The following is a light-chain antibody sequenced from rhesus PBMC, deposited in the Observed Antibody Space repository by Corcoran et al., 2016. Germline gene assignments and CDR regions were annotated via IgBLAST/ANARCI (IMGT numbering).Light chain of an antibody. J-gene: IGKJ2*01. V-gene: IGKV1S8*01. CDR3: QHYYDTPYS. CDR2: AAS. CDR1: QNIYSN. Sequence: DIQMTQSPSALSASVGDRVTISCRASQNIYSNLAWYQQKPGKAPKLLIYAASSLQTGIPSRFSGSGSGTDFTLNISSLQPEDSSAYYCQHYYDTPYSFGQGTKVEIK.